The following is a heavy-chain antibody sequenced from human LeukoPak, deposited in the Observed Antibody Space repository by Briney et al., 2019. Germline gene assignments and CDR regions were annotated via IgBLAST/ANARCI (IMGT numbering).Heavy chain of an antibody. J-gene: IGHJ1*01. V-gene: IGHV1-46*01. CDR1: GYTFTSYY. D-gene: IGHD2-2*02. Sequence: ASVKVSCKASGYTFTSYYMHWVRQAPGQGLEWMGIINPSGGSTSYAQKFQGRVTMTRDTSTSTVYMELSSLRSEDTAVYYCASEGCSSTSCYTRRYFQHWGQGTLVTVSS. CDR2: INPSGGST. CDR3: ASEGCSSTSCYTRRYFQH.